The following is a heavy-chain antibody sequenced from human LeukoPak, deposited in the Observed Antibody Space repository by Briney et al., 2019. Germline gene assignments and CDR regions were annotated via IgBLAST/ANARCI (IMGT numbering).Heavy chain of an antibody. Sequence: GASVKVSCKASGYTFTSYGISWVRQAPGQGLEWMGWISGYNGNTRYAQKLQGRVTMTTDTSTSTAYMELRSLRSDDTAVYYCARDYYYDTSGYNYPDYWGQGTLVTVSS. CDR2: ISGYNGNT. J-gene: IGHJ4*02. CDR1: GYTFTSYG. D-gene: IGHD3-22*01. CDR3: ARDYYYDTSGYNYPDY. V-gene: IGHV1-18*01.